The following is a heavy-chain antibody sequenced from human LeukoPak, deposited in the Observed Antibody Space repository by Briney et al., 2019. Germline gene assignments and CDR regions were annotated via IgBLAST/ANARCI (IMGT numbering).Heavy chain of an antibody. V-gene: IGHV3-43D*03. D-gene: IGHD6-6*01. CDR1: GFAFDDYA. Sequence: HPGGSLRLSCAASGFAFDDYAMHWVRQAPGKGLEWVSLISWDGGSTYYADSVKGRFTISRDNSKNSLYLQMNSLRAEDTALYYCAKSRAARPSGLFYYYYYMDVWGKGTTVTVSS. CDR3: AKSRAARPSGLFYYYYYMDV. J-gene: IGHJ6*03. CDR2: ISWDGGST.